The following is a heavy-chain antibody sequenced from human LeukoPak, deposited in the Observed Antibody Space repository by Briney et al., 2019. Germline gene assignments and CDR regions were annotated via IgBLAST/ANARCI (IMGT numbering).Heavy chain of an antibody. Sequence: ASVKVSCKASGYTFTGYYMHWVRQAPGQGLEWMGRINPNSGGTNYAQKFQGRVTMTRDTSISTAYMELSRLRSHDTAVYYCARLVSGSYTGRGDYWGQGTLVTVSS. J-gene: IGHJ4*02. V-gene: IGHV1-2*06. CDR2: INPNSGGT. D-gene: IGHD1-26*01. CDR3: ARLVSGSYTGRGDY. CDR1: GYTFTGYY.